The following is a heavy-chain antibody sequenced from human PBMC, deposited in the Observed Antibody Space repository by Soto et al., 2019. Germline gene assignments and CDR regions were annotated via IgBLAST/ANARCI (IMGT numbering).Heavy chain of an antibody. J-gene: IGHJ4*02. CDR1: GFTVSSNY. D-gene: IGHD5-12*01. CDR3: ARVSVATIRGGNFDY. V-gene: IGHV3-66*01. Sequence: EVQLAESGGGLVQPGGSLRLSCAASGFTVSSNYMSWVRQAPGKGLEWVSVIYSGGSTYYADSVKGRFTISRDNSKNTLYLQMNSLRAEDTAVYYCARVSVATIRGGNFDYWGQGTLVTVSS. CDR2: IYSGGST.